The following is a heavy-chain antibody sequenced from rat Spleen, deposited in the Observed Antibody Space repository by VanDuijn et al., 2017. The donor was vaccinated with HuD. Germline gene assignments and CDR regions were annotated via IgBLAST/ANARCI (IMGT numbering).Heavy chain of an antibody. CDR3: ARHDDYYSTPFDY. J-gene: IGHJ2*01. CDR1: GFIFSNFG. D-gene: IGHD1-2*01. V-gene: IGHV5-19*01. CDR2: ISPNGGST. Sequence: EVQLVESGGGLVQPGRSLKLSCTASGFIFSNFGMHWIRQAPTKGLEWVASISPNGGSTYYGDSVKGRFTISRDNAKSTLYLQMNSLRSEDTATYYCARHDDYYSTPFDYWGQGVMVTVSS.